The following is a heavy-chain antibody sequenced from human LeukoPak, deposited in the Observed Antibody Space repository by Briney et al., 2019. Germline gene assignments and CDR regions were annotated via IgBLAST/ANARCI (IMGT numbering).Heavy chain of an antibody. CDR1: GGSISSSSYY. J-gene: IGHJ4*02. D-gene: IGHD3-10*01. CDR2: IYYSGST. CDR3: ASGRGGDYYGSGSYYNVHFFDY. Sequence: PSETLSLTCTVSGGSISSSSYYWGWIRQSPGKGLEWIGSIYYSGSTYYNPSLKSRVTISIDTSKNQFSLKLSSVTAADTAKYYCASGRGGDYYGSGSYYNVHFFDYWGQGTLVTVSS. V-gene: IGHV4-39*07.